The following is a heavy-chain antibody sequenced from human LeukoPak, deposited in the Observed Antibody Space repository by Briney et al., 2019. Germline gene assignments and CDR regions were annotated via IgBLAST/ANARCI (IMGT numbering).Heavy chain of an antibody. CDR2: ISAYDGNT. Sequence: ASVKVSCKASGYTFTTYGISWVRQAPGQRLEWMGWISAYDGNTNYAQKFQDRVTMTTDTSTSTAYMELRSLRSDDTAVYYCARVMFVLGSYHIEDYWGQGTLVTVSS. J-gene: IGHJ4*02. V-gene: IGHV1-18*04. CDR1: GYTFTTYG. CDR3: ARVMFVLGSYHIEDY. D-gene: IGHD3-16*02.